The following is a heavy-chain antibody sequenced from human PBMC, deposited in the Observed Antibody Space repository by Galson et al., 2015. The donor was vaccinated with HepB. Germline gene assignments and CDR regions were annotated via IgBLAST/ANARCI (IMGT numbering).Heavy chain of an antibody. Sequence: SLRLSCAASGFTFSSYSMNWVRQAPGKGLEWVSSISSSSSYIYYADSVKGRFTISRDNAKNSLYLQMNSLRAEDTAVYYCARDHSAGIAAAGTGYWGQGTLVTVSS. D-gene: IGHD6-13*01. CDR2: ISSSSSYI. CDR3: ARDHSAGIAAAGTGY. CDR1: GFTFSSYS. J-gene: IGHJ4*02. V-gene: IGHV3-21*01.